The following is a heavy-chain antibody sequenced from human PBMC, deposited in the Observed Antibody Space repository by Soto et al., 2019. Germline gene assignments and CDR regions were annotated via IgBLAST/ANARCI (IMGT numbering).Heavy chain of an antibody. CDR3: ARGRGDVHYYFDT. J-gene: IGHJ4*02. CDR1: GDSVDTRRLD. V-gene: IGHV4-61*03. D-gene: IGHD3-16*01. CDR2: VYNTGST. Sequence: QVQLHESGPGLVKPSETLSLTCRVSGDSVDTRRLDWSWIRQRPGGGLEWLGFVYNTGSTNFDPSLEGRVAFSEDTSQNLFFLTLTSVTSADTAIYYCARGRGDVHYYFDTWGPGTPVTVSS.